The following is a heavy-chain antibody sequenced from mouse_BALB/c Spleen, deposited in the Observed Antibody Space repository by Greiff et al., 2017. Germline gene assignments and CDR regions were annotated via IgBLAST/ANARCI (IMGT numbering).Heavy chain of an antibody. Sequence: EVKLEESGPDLVKPSQSLSLTCTVTGYSITSGYSWHWIRQFPGNKLEWMGYILYSGSTNYNPSLKSRISITRDTSKNQFFLQLNSVTTEDTATYYCARSGSGISWFAYWGQGTLVTVSA. CDR1: GYSITSGYS. J-gene: IGHJ3*01. CDR2: ILYSGST. V-gene: IGHV3-1*02. D-gene: IGHD3-1*01. CDR3: ARSGSGISWFAY.